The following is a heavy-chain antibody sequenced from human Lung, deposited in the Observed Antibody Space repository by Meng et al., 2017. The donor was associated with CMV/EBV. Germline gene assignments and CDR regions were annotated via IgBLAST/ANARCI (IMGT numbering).Heavy chain of an antibody. Sequence: QVQLQEQGPGLVKPSGTPSLTCGVSGVPISSNIRWTWVRQPPGKGLEWIGDIDDSGSTNYNPSLNSRISISLDKSKNHFSLKVNSVTAADTAVYYCARGKQDAWELLAYWGQGALVTVSS. J-gene: IGHJ4*02. CDR1: GVPISSNIR. CDR3: ARGKQDAWELLAY. D-gene: IGHD1-26*01. CDR2: IDDSGST. V-gene: IGHV4-4*02.